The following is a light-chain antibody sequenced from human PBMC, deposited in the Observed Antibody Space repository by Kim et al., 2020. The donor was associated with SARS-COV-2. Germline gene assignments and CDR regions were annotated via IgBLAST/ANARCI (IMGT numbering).Light chain of an antibody. CDR1: SSDVGGYNY. CDR2: DVS. J-gene: IGLJ3*02. CDR3: CSYAGSYTRV. V-gene: IGLV2-11*01. Sequence: QSALTQPRPVSGSPGQSVTISCTGTSSDVGGYNYVSWYQQHPGKAPKFMIYDVSKRPSGVPDRFSGSKSGNTAFLTISGLQAEDEADYYCCSYAGSYTRVFGGGTQLTVL.